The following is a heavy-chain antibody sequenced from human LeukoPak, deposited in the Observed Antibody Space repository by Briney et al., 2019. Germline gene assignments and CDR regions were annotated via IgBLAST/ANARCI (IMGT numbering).Heavy chain of an antibody. V-gene: IGHV3-23*01. CDR3: AKARIAVAGTGGSYFDY. Sequence: GGSLRLSCAASGFTFSSFAMSWARQAPGKGLEWVSTISGSGGSTNYADSVKGRFTISRDNSKNTLYLQMNSLRAEDTAVYYCAKARIAVAGTGGSYFDYWSQGTLVTVSS. D-gene: IGHD6-19*01. CDR2: ISGSGGST. CDR1: GFTFSSFA. J-gene: IGHJ4*02.